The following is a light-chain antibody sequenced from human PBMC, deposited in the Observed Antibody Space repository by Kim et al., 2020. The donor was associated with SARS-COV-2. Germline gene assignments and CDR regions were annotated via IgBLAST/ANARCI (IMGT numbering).Light chain of an antibody. Sequence: LCPGESATLSCRPSQSVAINHLAWFQQKPGQAPRLLIYGTSSRATGIPDRFSASESGTDFTLTISRLEPEDFAVYYCQQYDRSPYTCGQGTKLEI. CDR1: QSVAINH. J-gene: IGKJ2*01. CDR3: QQYDRSPYT. V-gene: IGKV3-20*01. CDR2: GTS.